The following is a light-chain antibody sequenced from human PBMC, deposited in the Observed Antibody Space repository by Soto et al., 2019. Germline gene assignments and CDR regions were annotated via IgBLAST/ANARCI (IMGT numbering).Light chain of an antibody. CDR3: AAWDDSLSAYV. CDR2: TND. V-gene: IGLV1-47*02. CDR1: SSNIGTNY. J-gene: IGLJ1*01. Sequence: QSVVTQPPSASGTPGQRVTISCSGSSSNIGTNYVYWYQQLPGAAPKLLIHTNDQRPSGVPDRFSGSKSGTSASLAISGLRAEDEADYYCAAWDDSLSAYVFGTGTKVTVL.